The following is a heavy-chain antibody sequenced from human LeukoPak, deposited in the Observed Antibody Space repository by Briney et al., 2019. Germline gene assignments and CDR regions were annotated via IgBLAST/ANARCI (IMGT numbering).Heavy chain of an antibody. CDR3: ARDPAWGAIDY. CDR1: GFTFSTYA. Sequence: PGGSLRLSCAASGFTFSTYAMSWVRQTPGKGLEWVADMNEDGSGTYYVDSVEGRFTVSRDNAKNSLYLQMSSLRAEDTAVYYCARDPAWGAIDYWGQGTLVTVSS. CDR2: MNEDGSGT. J-gene: IGHJ4*02. V-gene: IGHV3-7*01. D-gene: IGHD7-27*01.